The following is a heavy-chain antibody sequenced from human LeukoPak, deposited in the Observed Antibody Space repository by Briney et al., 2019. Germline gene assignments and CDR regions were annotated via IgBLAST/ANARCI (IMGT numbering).Heavy chain of an antibody. J-gene: IGHJ4*02. CDR3: ARWSMATNGYYFDY. CDR1: GFTLSSYS. V-gene: IGHV3-64*01. D-gene: IGHD5-24*01. CDR2: ISKNGRNT. Sequence: GGSLRLSCAASGFTLSSYSMHWVRQAPGKGLEFVSAISKNGRNTYYGNSMKGRFTISRDNAKNSLYLQMDSLRAEDTAVYYCARWSMATNGYYFDYWGQGTLVTVSS.